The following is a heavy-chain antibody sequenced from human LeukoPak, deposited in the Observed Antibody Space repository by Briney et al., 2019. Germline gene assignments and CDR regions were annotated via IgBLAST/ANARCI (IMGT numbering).Heavy chain of an antibody. J-gene: IGHJ4*02. D-gene: IGHD3-10*01. CDR2: ISGSGDST. CDR3: ATSRWFDPDRDY. V-gene: IGHV3-23*01. CDR1: GFTFSSYV. Sequence: TGGSLRLSCAASGFTFSSYVVSWVRQAPGKGLEWVSSISGSGDSTNYADSVKGRFTVSRDNSKNTLYLQMNSLRAEDTAEYYCATSRWFDPDRDYWGQGTLVTVSS.